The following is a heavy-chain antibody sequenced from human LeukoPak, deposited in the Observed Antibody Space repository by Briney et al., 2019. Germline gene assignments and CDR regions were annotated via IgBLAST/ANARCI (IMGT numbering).Heavy chain of an antibody. CDR1: GFTVSSNY. J-gene: IGHJ4*02. D-gene: IGHD6-13*01. CDR3: ARRIAAEYDY. Sequence: GGSLRLSCAASGFTVSSNYMSWVRQAPGKGLEWVSVIYSGGSTYYADSVKGRVTISRDNSKNTLYLQMNSLRAEDTAVYYCARRIAAEYDYWGQGTQVTVSS. V-gene: IGHV3-66*02. CDR2: IYSGGST.